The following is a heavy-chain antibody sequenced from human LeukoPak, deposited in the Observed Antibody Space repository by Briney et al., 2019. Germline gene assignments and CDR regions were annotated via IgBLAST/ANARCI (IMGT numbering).Heavy chain of an antibody. J-gene: IGHJ5*02. CDR1: GYTFTSYA. CDR2: INAGNGNT. V-gene: IGHV1-3*01. CDR3: ARDRGSSDWFDP. D-gene: IGHD6-19*01. Sequence: ASVKVFCKASGYTFTSYAMHWVRQAPGQRLEWMGWINAGNGNTKYSQKFQGRVTITRDTSASTAYMELSSLRSEDTAVYYCARDRGSSDWFDPWGQGTLVTVSS.